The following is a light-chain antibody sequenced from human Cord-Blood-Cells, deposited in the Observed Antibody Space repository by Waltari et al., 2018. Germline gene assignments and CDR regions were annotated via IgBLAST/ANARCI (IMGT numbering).Light chain of an antibody. CDR3: QQYNSYPLT. V-gene: IGKV1-5*03. CDR2: KAS. Sequence: DIQMTKSPSTLSASVGDRVTITCRVSQSISSWLAWYQQKPGKAPKLLIYKASSLESGVPSRFSCSGSGTEFTLTISSLQPDDFATYYCQQYNSYPLTFGGGTKVEIK. CDR1: QSISSW. J-gene: IGKJ4*01.